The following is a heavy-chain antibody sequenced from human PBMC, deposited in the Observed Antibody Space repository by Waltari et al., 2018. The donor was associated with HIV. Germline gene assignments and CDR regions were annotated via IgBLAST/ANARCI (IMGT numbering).Heavy chain of an antibody. D-gene: IGHD6-19*01. CDR1: RYTFPCFA. J-gene: IGHJ5*02. V-gene: IGHV1-18*01. CDR3: ARDSSGLENWFDP. CDR2: ISAYNGNT. Sequence: QVQLVQSGAELKKPGAPVKFPCKPYRYTFPCFALRRVRQAPGQGLERMGWISAYNGNTNYAQKLQGRVTMTTDTSTSTAYMELRSLRADDTAVYYCARDSSGLENWFDPWGQGTLVTVSS.